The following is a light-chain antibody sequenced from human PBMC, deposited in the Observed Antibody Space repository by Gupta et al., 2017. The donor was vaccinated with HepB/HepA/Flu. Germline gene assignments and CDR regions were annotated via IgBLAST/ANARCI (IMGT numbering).Light chain of an antibody. CDR3: IQALPKPIT. Sequence: DTVMTQSPLSLPAIPGQPASISCRSSRSILSSNGYTPLNWYLQKPGQSPQLLFYLGSNRASGVPDRLRGRGFLADFRLQLSIVTAEDVRLYIFIQALPKPITSGQGTPMKIK. J-gene: IGKJ5*01. CDR1: RSILSSNGYTP. CDR2: LGS. V-gene: IGKV2-28*01.